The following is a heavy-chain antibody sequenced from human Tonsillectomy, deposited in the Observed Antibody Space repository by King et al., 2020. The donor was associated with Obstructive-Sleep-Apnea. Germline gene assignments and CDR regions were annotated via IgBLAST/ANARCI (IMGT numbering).Heavy chain of an antibody. CDR1: GDSASNTEW. CDR3: ATKIFQTGIY. Sequence: VQLQESGPGLVRPSGTLSLTCAVSGDSASNTEWWSWVRQPPGKGLEWVGELQHRSGNTNYNSSPKSRVTVSVEKSTNRFSLELTSVSAADTAVYYCATKIFQTGIYWGQGTVVTVSS. CDR2: LQHRSGNT. J-gene: IGHJ4*02. V-gene: IGHV4-4*02. D-gene: IGHD5-12*01.